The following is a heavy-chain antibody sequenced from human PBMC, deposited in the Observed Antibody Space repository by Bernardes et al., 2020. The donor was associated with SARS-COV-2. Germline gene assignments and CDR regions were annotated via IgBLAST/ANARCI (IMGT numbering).Heavy chain of an antibody. CDR3: AKQFWSGHLGYFDY. CDR1: GFTFGPFA. D-gene: IGHD3-3*01. V-gene: IGHV3-23*01. Sequence: GVLCLSCEASGFTFGPFAVSWVRRAPGNGLDWVSSVSASGGGAYYADSVKGRFTNSRDDAKSTLYLQMNSLSADDTAVYFCAKQFWSGHLGYFDYWGQGTLVTVSS. J-gene: IGHJ4*02. CDR2: VSASGGGA.